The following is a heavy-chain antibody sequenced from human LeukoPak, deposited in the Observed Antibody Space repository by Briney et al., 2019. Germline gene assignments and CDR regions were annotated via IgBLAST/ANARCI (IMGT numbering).Heavy chain of an antibody. D-gene: IGHD3-22*01. CDR1: GFTFSSYA. CDR3: ARDFYYDSSGPNWDY. Sequence: GGSLRLSCAASGFTFSSYAMHWVRQAPGKGLEWVAVISYDGSNKYYADSVKGRFTISRDNSKNTLYLQMNSLRAEDTAVYYCARDFYYDSSGPNWDYWGQGTLVTVSS. J-gene: IGHJ4*02. CDR2: ISYDGSNK. V-gene: IGHV3-30*04.